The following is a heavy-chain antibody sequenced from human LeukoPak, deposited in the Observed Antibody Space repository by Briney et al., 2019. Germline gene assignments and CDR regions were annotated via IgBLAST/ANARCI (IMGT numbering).Heavy chain of an antibody. CDR2: IHYSGST. CDR3: ASGSGGNFDY. V-gene: IGHV4-59*01. J-gene: IGHJ4*02. CDR1: GGSISSNY. Sequence: SETLSLTCTVSGGSISSNYWSWIRQPPGKGLEWIGYIHYSGSTNYNPSLKSRVTISVDTSKNQFSLKLSSVTAADTAVYYCASGSGGNFDYWGQGTLVTVSS. D-gene: IGHD3-16*01.